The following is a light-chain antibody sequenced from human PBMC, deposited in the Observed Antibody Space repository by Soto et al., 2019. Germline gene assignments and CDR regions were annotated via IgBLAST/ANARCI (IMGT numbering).Light chain of an antibody. Sequence: DFVMTQVPDSLAVSLGERATINCKSSQSVLYNSNNKNHLGWFQQKPGHPPKLLIYGASFRPSGVPDRFSGSGSGTDFTLTISSLQAEDVAVYSCQQYYSIPFTFGQGTKLEI. V-gene: IGKV4-1*01. CDR2: GAS. J-gene: IGKJ2*01. CDR1: QSVLYNSNNKNH. CDR3: QQYYSIPFT.